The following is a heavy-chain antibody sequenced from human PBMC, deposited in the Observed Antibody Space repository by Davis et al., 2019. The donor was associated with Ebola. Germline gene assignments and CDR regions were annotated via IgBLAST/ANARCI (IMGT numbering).Heavy chain of an antibody. Sequence: GGSLRLSCAASGFTFSSYAMSWVRQAPGKGLEWVSAISGSGGSTYYADSVNGRFTISRDNSKNTLYLQMNSLRAEDTAVYYCARVILGGGVVPAATQGGYYYYYGMDVWGQGTTVTVSS. V-gene: IGHV3-23*01. CDR3: ARVILGGGVVPAATQGGYYYYYGMDV. CDR1: GFTFSSYA. D-gene: IGHD2-2*01. J-gene: IGHJ6*02. CDR2: ISGSGGST.